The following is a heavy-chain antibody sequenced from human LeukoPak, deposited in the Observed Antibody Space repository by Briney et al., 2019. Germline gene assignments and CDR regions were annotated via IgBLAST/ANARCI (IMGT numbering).Heavy chain of an antibody. J-gene: IGHJ3*02. CDR3: ARGPYYYESRRIAFDI. D-gene: IGHD3-22*01. Sequence: PGRSLRLSCAASGFTFSSYAMHWVRQAPGKGLEWVAVISYNGSNKSYADSVKGRFTISRDNAKNTLYLQMNSLRVEDTAVYYCARGPYYYESRRIAFDIWGQGTMVTVSS. CDR2: ISYNGSNK. V-gene: IGHV3-30*04. CDR1: GFTFSSYA.